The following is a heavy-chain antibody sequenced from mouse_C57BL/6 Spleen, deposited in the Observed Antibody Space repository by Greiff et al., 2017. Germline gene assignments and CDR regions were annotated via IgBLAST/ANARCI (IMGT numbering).Heavy chain of an antibody. D-gene: IGHD3-3*01. CDR1: GYTFTSYW. Sequence: VQLQQPGAELVKPGASVKMSCKASGYTFTSYWITWVKQRPGQGLEWIGDIYPGSGSTNYNEKFKSKATLTVDTSSSTACMQLSSLTSEDSAVYYCAREGGDVGAMDYWGQGTSVTVSS. J-gene: IGHJ4*01. CDR2: IYPGSGST. CDR3: AREGGDVGAMDY. V-gene: IGHV1-55*01.